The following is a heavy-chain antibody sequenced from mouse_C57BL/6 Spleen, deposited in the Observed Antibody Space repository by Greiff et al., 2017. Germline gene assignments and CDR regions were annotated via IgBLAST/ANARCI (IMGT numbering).Heavy chain of an antibody. CDR3: ARRAGLRLAY. CDR1: GYTFTSYW. Sequence: QVQLQQPGAELVMPGASVKLSCKASGYTFTSYWMHWVKQRPGQGLEWIGEIAPSDSYTNYNQKFKGKATLTVDKSSSTAYMQLRSLTSEDSAFDYCARRAGLRLAYWGQGTRVTVSA. D-gene: IGHD2-4*01. CDR2: IAPSDSYT. V-gene: IGHV1-69*01. J-gene: IGHJ3*01.